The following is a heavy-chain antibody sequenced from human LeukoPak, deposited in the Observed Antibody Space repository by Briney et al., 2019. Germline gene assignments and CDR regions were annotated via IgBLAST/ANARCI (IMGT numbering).Heavy chain of an antibody. D-gene: IGHD3-10*02. CDR1: GFSFSRYG. V-gene: IGHV3-30*18. J-gene: IGHJ6*04. CDR3: AELGITMIGGV. CDR2: ISYDGRNK. Sequence: PGRSLRLSCAASGFSFSRYGMHWVRQAPGKGLEWVAVISYDGRNKYYADSVKGRFTISRDNSKNTVYLQMNSLRAEDTAVYYCAELGITMIGGVWGKGTTVTISS.